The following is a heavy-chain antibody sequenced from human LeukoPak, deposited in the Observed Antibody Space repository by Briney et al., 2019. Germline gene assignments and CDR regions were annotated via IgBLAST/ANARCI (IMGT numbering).Heavy chain of an antibody. Sequence: ASVKLSCKAYGYTFTGYYIHWVRQAPGQGLEWMGWMNPNSGDTNHAQKFQGRFTMTTDTSIRTAYMELSSLRSDDTAVYYCARDREYSNYLLVYGMDVWGQGTTVTASS. D-gene: IGHD4-11*01. J-gene: IGHJ6*02. CDR3: ARDREYSNYLLVYGMDV. CDR1: GYTFTGYY. V-gene: IGHV1-2*02. CDR2: MNPNSGDT.